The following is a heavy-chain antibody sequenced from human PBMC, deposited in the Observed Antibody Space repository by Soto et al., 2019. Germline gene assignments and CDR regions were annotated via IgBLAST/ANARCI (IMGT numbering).Heavy chain of an antibody. CDR2: ISYSADKT. V-gene: IGHV3-23*01. CDR3: ARRARTATTNWGAFDI. D-gene: IGHD1-7*01. Sequence: PVGSLRLSCAASGFTFSNYAMNWVRQAPGKGLEWVSTISYSADKTFYADSVKGRFTISRDNSRDTLFLQMNSLRADDAAVYYCARRARTATTNWGAFDIWGQGTMVTVSS. J-gene: IGHJ3*02. CDR1: GFTFSNYA.